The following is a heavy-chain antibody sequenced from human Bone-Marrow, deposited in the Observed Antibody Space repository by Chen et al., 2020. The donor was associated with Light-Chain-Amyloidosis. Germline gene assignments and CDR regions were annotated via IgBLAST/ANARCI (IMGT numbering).Heavy chain of an antibody. V-gene: IGHV4-34*01. CDR2: INHSGST. CDR1: GGSFSGYY. CDR3: ARKLRFLEWLAIDY. J-gene: IGHJ4*02. D-gene: IGHD3-3*01. Sequence: QVQLQQWGAGLLTPSETLSLTCAVYGGSFSGYYWSWIRQPPGKGLEWIGEINHSGSTNYNPSLKSRVTISVDTSKNQFSLKLSSVTAADTAVYYCARKLRFLEWLAIDYWGQGALVTVSS.